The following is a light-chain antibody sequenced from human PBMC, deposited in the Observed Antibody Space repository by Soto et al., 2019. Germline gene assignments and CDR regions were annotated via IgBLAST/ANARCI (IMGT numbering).Light chain of an antibody. CDR2: GNN. J-gene: IGLJ3*02. V-gene: IGLV1-40*01. CDR1: SSNIGAGYD. Sequence: QSALTQAPSVSGAPGQSVTISCTGSSSNIGAGYDVHWYRQFPGRAPKVLIFGNNNRPSGVPDRFSGSKSGTSASLAISGLQAEDEGDYYCQSYDSRLTAWVFGGGTKVTVL. CDR3: QSYDSRLTAWV.